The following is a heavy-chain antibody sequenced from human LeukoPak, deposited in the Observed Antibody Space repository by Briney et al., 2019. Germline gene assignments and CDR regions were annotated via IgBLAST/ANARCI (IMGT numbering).Heavy chain of an antibody. D-gene: IGHD4-17*01. V-gene: IGHV4-39*07. Sequence: SETLSLTCTVSGGSISSSSYYWSWIRQPPGKGLEWIGEILHSGSTNYNPSLKSRVTISVDTSKNQFSLKLSSVTAADTAIYYCARGGGNYGDYIYWYSISGAVAPWSLSPQ. CDR1: GGSISSSSYY. J-gene: IGHJ2*01. CDR2: ILHSGST. CDR3: ARGGGNYGDYIYWYSIS.